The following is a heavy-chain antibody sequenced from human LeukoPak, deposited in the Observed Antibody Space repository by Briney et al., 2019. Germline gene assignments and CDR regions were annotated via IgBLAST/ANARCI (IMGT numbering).Heavy chain of an antibody. CDR2: IISKASGGTT. CDR3: TTYRYNYGCTGYSYFDF. D-gene: IGHD5-18*01. V-gene: IGHV3-15*01. Sequence: GGSLRLSCAASGLTFANAWMSWVRQAPGKGLEWVARIISKASGGTTDYAAPVKGRFTISRDDSKTTLYLQMNSLKTEDTAVYYCTTYRYNYGCTGYSYFDFWGQGTLVTVSS. J-gene: IGHJ4*02. CDR1: GLTFANAW.